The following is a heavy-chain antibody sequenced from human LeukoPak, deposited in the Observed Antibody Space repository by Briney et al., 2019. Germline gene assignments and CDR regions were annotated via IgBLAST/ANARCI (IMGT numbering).Heavy chain of an antibody. Sequence: ASVKVSYKASGYTFTSYYMHWVRQAPGQGLEWMGIINPSGGSTSYAQKFQGRVTMTRDMSTSTVYMELSSLRSEDTAVYYCARDHYDSSGYYNYYYMDVWGKGTTVTVSS. D-gene: IGHD3-22*01. J-gene: IGHJ6*03. V-gene: IGHV1-46*01. CDR3: ARDHYDSSGYYNYYYMDV. CDR1: GYTFTSYY. CDR2: INPSGGST.